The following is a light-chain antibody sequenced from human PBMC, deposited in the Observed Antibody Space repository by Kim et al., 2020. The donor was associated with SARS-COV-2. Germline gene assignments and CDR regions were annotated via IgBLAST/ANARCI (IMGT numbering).Light chain of an antibody. V-gene: IGKV1-27*01. J-gene: IGKJ1*01. Sequence: ESVGDRVTITCRASQGISNFLAWYQQRPGKVPKLLIYAASTLQSGVPSRFSGSGSGTDFTLTISSLQPEDVATYYCQKYNSAIRTFGQGTKVDIK. CDR3: QKYNSAIRT. CDR1: QGISNF. CDR2: AAS.